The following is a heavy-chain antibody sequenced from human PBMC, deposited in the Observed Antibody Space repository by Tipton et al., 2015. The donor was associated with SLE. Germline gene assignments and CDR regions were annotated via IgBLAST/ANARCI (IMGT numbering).Heavy chain of an antibody. V-gene: IGHV4-59*01. J-gene: IGHJ5*02. CDR2: IYYSGST. D-gene: IGHD3-3*01. CDR3: ARGIDHRTYYDFWSGYLSWFDP. CDR1: GGSISSYY. Sequence: TLSLTCTVSGGSISSYYWSWIRQPPGKGLEWIGYIYYSGSTNYNPSLKSRVTISVDTSKNQFSLKLSSVTAADTAVYYCARGIDHRTYYDFWSGYLSWFDPWGQGTLVTVSS.